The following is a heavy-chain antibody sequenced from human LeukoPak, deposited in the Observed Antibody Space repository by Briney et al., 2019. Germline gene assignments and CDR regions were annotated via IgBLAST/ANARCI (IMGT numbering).Heavy chain of an antibody. J-gene: IGHJ4*02. CDR3: ARGVYPRIFDY. V-gene: IGHV4-34*01. CDR1: GGSFSGYH. Sequence: PSETLSLTCAVYGGSFSGYHWSWIRQPPGKGLEWIGEINHSGSTNYNPSLKSRVTISVDTSKNQFSLKLSSVTAADTAVYYCARGVYPRIFDYWGQGTLVTVSS. D-gene: IGHD1-14*01. CDR2: INHSGST.